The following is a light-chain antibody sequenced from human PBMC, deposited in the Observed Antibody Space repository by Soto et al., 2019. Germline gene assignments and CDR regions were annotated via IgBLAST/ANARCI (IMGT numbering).Light chain of an antibody. Sequence: QTVVTQSPSASASLGASVKLTCTLSTRHRSYAIAWHQHQPEKGPRFLMTLNPDGTHRKGDGIPDRFSGSSSGAERYLTISSLQSEDEADYYYQTWGTAMVVFGGGTKLTVL. CDR1: TRHRSYA. CDR2: LNPDGTH. J-gene: IGLJ2*01. CDR3: QTWGTAMVV. V-gene: IGLV4-69*01.